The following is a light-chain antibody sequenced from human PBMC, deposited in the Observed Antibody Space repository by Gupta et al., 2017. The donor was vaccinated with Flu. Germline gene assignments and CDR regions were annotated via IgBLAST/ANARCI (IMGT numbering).Light chain of an antibody. CDR1: QSGLYSSKNKNY. CDR2: WAS. CDR3: QQYDSTPVT. Sequence: SLGERATINCKSSQSGLYSSKNKNYLAWYQQKPGQPPKLLIYWASTREFGVPDRFSGSGSGTDFTLTISSRQAEDVAVYYCQQYDSTPVTFGQGTKLEI. J-gene: IGKJ2*01. V-gene: IGKV4-1*01.